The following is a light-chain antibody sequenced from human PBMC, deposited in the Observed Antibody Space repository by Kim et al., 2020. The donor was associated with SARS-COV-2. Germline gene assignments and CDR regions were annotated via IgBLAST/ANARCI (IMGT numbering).Light chain of an antibody. CDR2: GAS. J-gene: IGKJ2*01. CDR1: QSVSSN. V-gene: IGKV3-15*01. CDR3: QQYNGWPPYT. Sequence: VSPGERATLFCRASQSVSSNLAWYQQKPGQTPRLVIYGASARASGIPARFSGSGSGTDFTLTISSLQSEDFAIYYCQQYNGWPPYTFGQGTKLEI.